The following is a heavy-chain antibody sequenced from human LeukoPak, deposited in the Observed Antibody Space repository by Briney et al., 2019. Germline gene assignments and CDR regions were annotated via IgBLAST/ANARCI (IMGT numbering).Heavy chain of an antibody. CDR3: ARHTDSSGWSHFDY. Sequence: PSETLSLTCTVSGGSISSSGYYWGWIRQPPGKGLEWIGSMSHSGSTYYNPSLKSRVTISVDTSKNQFSLKLSSVTAADTAVYYCARHTDSSGWSHFDYWGQGTLVTVPS. CDR2: MSHSGST. CDR1: GGSISSSGYY. J-gene: IGHJ4*02. V-gene: IGHV4-39*01. D-gene: IGHD6-19*01.